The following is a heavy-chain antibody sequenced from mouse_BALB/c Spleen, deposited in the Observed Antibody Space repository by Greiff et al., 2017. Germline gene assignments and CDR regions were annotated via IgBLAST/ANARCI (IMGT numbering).Heavy chain of an antibody. CDR1: GFAFSSYS. Sequence: EVQLVESGGGLVQPGGSLKLSCAASGFAFSSYSMCWVRQAPGKGLEWIGDINTDSSTINYTPSLKDKFIISRDNAKNTLYLQMSKVRSEDTAIYYCARVRDGNYSMDYWGQGTTVTVSS. J-gene: IGHJ4*01. V-gene: IGHV4-1*02. CDR2: INTDSSTI. D-gene: IGHD2-1*01. CDR3: ARVRDGNYSMDY.